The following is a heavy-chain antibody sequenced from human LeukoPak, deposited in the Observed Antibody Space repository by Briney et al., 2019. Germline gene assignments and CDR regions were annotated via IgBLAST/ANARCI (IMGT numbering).Heavy chain of an antibody. V-gene: IGHV3-23*01. J-gene: IGHJ2*01. CDR2: ISGSGGST. CDR1: GFTFSSYP. CDR3: AKGFLRYFDWSSFDL. Sequence: PGGSLRLSCAASGFTFSSYPMSWVRQAPGKGLEWVSVISGSGGSTYYADSVKGRFTISRDNSKNTLYLQMNSLRAEDTAVYYCAKGFLRYFDWSSFDLWGRGTLVTVSS. D-gene: IGHD3-9*01.